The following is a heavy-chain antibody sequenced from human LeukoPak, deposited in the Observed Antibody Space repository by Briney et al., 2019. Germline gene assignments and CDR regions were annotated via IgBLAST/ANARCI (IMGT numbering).Heavy chain of an antibody. CDR1: GFKFSNYA. CDR3: AKGGYDYVEIGYFDF. CDR2: IISSSGST. Sequence: GGSLRLSCAASGFKFSNYAMSWVRQAPGKGLEWVSVIISSSGSTFYADSVKGRFTISRDNSKNTLYLQMNSLRDEDTAVYYCAKGGYDYVEIGYFDFWGQGTLVTVSS. J-gene: IGHJ4*02. D-gene: IGHD5-12*01. V-gene: IGHV3-23*01.